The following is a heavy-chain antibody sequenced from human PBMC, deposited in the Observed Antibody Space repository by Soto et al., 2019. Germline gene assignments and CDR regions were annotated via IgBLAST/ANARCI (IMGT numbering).Heavy chain of an antibody. J-gene: IGHJ4*02. CDR3: AKDDPQYDLFNY. CDR1: GFTFSSYG. CDR2: ISYDGSNK. V-gene: IGHV3-30*18. Sequence: QVQLVESGGGVVQPGRSLRLSCAASGFTFSSYGMHWVRQAPGKGLEWVAVISYDGSNKYYADSVKGRFTISRDNSKNTLYLQMNSLRAEDTAVYYCAKDDPQYDLFNYWGQGTLVTVSS. D-gene: IGHD3-3*01.